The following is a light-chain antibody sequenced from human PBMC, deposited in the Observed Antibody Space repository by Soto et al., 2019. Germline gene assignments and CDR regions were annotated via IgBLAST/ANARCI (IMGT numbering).Light chain of an antibody. Sequence: DIQMTQSPSSLSASVGDRVTITCQSSQDVSNYLSWYQQKPGKAPKLLIYAASNLETGVPLRFSGSGSGTHFTFTISSLQHEDIATYYCHQYDNLPFTFGGGSNVEIK. CDR3: HQYDNLPFT. CDR2: AAS. J-gene: IGKJ4*01. CDR1: QDVSNY. V-gene: IGKV1-33*01.